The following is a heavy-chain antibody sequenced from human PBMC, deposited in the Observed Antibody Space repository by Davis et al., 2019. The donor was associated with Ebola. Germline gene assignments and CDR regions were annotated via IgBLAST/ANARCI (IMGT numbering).Heavy chain of an antibody. J-gene: IGHJ3*02. V-gene: IGHV4-34*01. Sequence: PSETLSLTCAVSGGSFSGYYWSWIRQPPGKGLEWIGEINHSGSTNYNPSLKSRVTISVDTSKNQFSLKLSSVTAADTAVYYCARGERSSSWYLGRAFDIWGQGTMVTVSS. D-gene: IGHD6-13*01. CDR2: INHSGST. CDR3: ARGERSSSWYLGRAFDI. CDR1: GGSFSGYY.